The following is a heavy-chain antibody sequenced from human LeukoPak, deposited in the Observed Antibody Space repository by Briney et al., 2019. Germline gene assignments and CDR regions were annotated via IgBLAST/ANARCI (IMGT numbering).Heavy chain of an antibody. D-gene: IGHD3-16*01. CDR3: ARDLDYGADY. CDR1: GFTFDDYG. V-gene: IGHV3-20*01. CDR2: INWNGGST. Sequence: PGGSLTLSCAASGFTFDDYGMSWVRQAPGKGLEWASGINWNGGSTGYVDSVKGRFTISRDNAKNSLHLQMNSLRGEDTALYHCARDLDYGADYWGQGTLVTVSS. J-gene: IGHJ4*02.